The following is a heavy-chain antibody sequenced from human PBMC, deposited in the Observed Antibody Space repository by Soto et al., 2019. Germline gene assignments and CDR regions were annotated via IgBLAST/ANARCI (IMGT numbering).Heavy chain of an antibody. V-gene: IGHV3-21*01. CDR2: ISSSSSYI. CDR3: AARITIFGVVISPFDY. CDR1: GFTFSSYS. D-gene: IGHD3-3*01. J-gene: IGHJ4*02. Sequence: EVQLVESGGGLVKPGGSLRLSCAASGFTFSSYSMNWVRQAPGKGLEWVSSISSSSSYIYYADSVKGRFTISRDNAKNSLYLQMNSLRAEDTAVYYCAARITIFGVVISPFDYLGQGTLVTVSS.